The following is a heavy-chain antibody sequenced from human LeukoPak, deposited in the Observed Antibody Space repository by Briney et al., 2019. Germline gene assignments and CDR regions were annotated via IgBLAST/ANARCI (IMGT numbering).Heavy chain of an antibody. CDR2: ISAYNGNT. V-gene: IGHV1-18*01. D-gene: IGHD3-10*01. Sequence: GASVKVSCKASGYTFTSCGISWVRQAPGQGLEWMGWISAYNGNTNYVQNLQGRVTMTTDTSTSTAYMELRRLRSDDTAVYYCARDLDGSGSYYTDYWGQGTLVTVSS. CDR3: ARDLDGSGSYYTDY. CDR1: GYTFTSCG. J-gene: IGHJ4*02.